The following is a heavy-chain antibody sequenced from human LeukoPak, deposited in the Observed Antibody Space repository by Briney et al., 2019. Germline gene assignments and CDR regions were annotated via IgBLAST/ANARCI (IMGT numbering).Heavy chain of an antibody. CDR1: GGSISSSSYY. D-gene: IGHD1-26*01. V-gene: IGHV4-39*07. CDR2: IYYSGST. CDR3: ATNVGATSHAFDI. J-gene: IGHJ3*02. Sequence: SETLSLTCTVSGGSISSSSYYWGWIRQPPGKGLEWIGSIYYSGSTYYNPSLKSRVTISVDTSKNQFSPKLSSVTAADTAVYYCATNVGATSHAFDIWGQGTMVTVSS.